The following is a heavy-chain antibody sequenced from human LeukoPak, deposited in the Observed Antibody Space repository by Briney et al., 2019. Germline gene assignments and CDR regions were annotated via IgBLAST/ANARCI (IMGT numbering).Heavy chain of an antibody. CDR3: ATDLARRYSNVDY. Sequence: ASVKVSCKASGYTLTELSMHWVRQAPGKGPEWMGGFDPEDGETIYAQKFQGRVTMTEDTSTDTAYMELSSLRSEDTAVYYCATDLARRYSNVDYWGQGTLVTVSS. CDR1: GYTLTELS. J-gene: IGHJ4*02. CDR2: FDPEDGET. V-gene: IGHV1-24*01. D-gene: IGHD4-11*01.